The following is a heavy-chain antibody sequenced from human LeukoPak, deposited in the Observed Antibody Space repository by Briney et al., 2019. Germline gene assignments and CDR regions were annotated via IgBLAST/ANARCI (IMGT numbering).Heavy chain of an antibody. J-gene: IGHJ4*02. D-gene: IGHD2-8*01. Sequence: ASVKVSCKASGYTFTSYDINWVRQAPGRGLEWMGGFDPEDGETIYAQKFQGRVTMTEDTSTDTAYMELSSLRSEDTAVYYCATVGGSVWVHSYFDFWGQGTLVPVSS. CDR3: ATVGGSVWVHSYFDF. V-gene: IGHV1-24*01. CDR2: FDPEDGET. CDR1: GYTFTSYD.